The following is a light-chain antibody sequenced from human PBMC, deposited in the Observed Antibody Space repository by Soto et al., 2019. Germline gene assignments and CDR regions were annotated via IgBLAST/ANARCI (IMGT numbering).Light chain of an antibody. V-gene: IGKV1-12*01. CDR3: LQDYDYPRT. CDR1: RGIGDR. J-gene: IGKJ1*01. CDR2: AAP. Sequence: DIQMTQSPSSLSAVVVDRVTITCRASRGIGDRLAWFQQKPGRAPQFLIQAAPNLQSGVPSRFSGSGSGTDFTLTISCLQSEDFATYYCLQDYDYPRTFGQGTKVDIK.